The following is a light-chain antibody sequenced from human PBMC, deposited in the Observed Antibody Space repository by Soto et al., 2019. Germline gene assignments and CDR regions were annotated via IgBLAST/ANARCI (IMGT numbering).Light chain of an antibody. CDR2: DVS. CDR3: SSYSTSSALV. CDR1: SADIGAFNY. J-gene: IGLJ2*01. V-gene: IGLV2-14*03. Sequence: QSALTQPASVSGSPGQSITISCAGTSADIGAFNYVSWYQHPPGKAPKLLIYDVSDRPSGVSTRFSASKSANTASLTISGLQADDEADYYCSSYSTSSALVFGGGTKLTVL.